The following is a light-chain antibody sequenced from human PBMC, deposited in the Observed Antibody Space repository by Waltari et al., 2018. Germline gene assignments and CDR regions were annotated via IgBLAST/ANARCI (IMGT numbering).Light chain of an antibody. CDR1: QSIGRY. J-gene: IGKJ1*01. Sequence: EIVLTQSPGTLSLSPGERATLSCRASQSIGRYLVWYQQKPGQAPRLLIYAASSRATGIPDRFSGRGSGTDFTLTISGLEPEDFAVYYCQNHERLPATFGQGTKVEIK. CDR3: QNHERLPAT. V-gene: IGKV3-20*01. CDR2: AAS.